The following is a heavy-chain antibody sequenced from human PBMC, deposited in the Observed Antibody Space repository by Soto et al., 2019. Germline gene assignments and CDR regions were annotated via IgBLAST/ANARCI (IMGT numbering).Heavy chain of an antibody. V-gene: IGHV3-15*01. J-gene: IGHJ4*02. Sequence: GESLKISCAASGFTFSNAWMSWVRQAPGKGLEWVGRIKSKTDGGTTDYAAPVKGRFTISRDDSNNTLYLQMNSLKTEDTAVYYCTTDIYYDYIWGSYRHFDYWGQGTLVTVSS. D-gene: IGHD3-16*02. CDR3: TTDIYYDYIWGSYRHFDY. CDR2: IKSKTDGGTT. CDR1: GFTFSNAW.